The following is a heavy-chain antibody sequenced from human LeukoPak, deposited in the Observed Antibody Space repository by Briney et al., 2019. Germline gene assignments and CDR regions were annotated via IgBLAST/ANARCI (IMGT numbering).Heavy chain of an antibody. CDR2: VYYSGSI. V-gene: IGHV4-39*07. J-gene: IGHJ5*02. Sequence: SETLSLTCSVSGDSITSGAYYWAWLRQPPGKGLEWIGSVYYSGSIKYNPSLKGRVSISRGMSKNQFSLNLNSVNATDTAVYYCARRDYAAWFDPWGQGTLVTVSS. CDR3: ARRDYAAWFDP. D-gene: IGHD4/OR15-4a*01. CDR1: GDSITSGAYY.